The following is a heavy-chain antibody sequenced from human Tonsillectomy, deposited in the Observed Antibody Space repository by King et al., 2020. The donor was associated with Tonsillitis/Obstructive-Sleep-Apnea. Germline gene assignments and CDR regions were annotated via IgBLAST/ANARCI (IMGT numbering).Heavy chain of an antibody. D-gene: IGHD3-3*01. CDR1: GFTFTNYV. V-gene: IGHV3-23*04. CDR3: AKDLLRFLEWPPHPGFDP. J-gene: IGHJ5*02. CDR2: ISGSGDST. Sequence: VQLVESGGGLVQPGGSLRLSCTASGFTFTNYVMTWVRQAPGKGLEWVSSISGSGDSTYYADSVKGRFTISSDNSKNTLYLQMNSLRAEDTALYYCAKDLLRFLEWPPHPGFDPWGQGTLVTVSS.